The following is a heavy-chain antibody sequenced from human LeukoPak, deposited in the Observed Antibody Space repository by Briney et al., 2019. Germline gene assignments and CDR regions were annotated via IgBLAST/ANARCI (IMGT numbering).Heavy chain of an antibody. CDR1: GYNFTNYW. V-gene: IGHV5-51*01. CDR2: FYPADSDT. J-gene: IGHJ4*02. Sequence: GESLKISCEGSGYNFTNYWIGWVRRMPGKGLEWMGIFYPADSDTRYSPSFQGQVTISADKSISTAYLQWSSLKASDTAMYYCARLFRNYYDSSGRGRLDYWGQGTLVTVSS. D-gene: IGHD3-22*01. CDR3: ARLFRNYYDSSGRGRLDY.